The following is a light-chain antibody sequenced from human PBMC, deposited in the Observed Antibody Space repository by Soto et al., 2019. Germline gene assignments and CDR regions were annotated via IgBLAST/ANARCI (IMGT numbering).Light chain of an antibody. V-gene: IGKV3-15*01. CDR3: QQYYKWPLYT. Sequence: EIVMTQSPATLSVSPGERATLSCRASQSVSSNLAWYQQKPGQAPRLLIYGASTRATGIPARFSGSGSGTEFTLTISSLQSEDFAVYYCQQYYKWPLYTFGQGTRLEI. CDR1: QSVSSN. J-gene: IGKJ5*01. CDR2: GAS.